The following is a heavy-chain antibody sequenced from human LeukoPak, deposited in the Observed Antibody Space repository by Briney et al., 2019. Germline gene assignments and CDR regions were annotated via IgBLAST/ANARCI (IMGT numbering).Heavy chain of an antibody. V-gene: IGHV1-69*13. CDR1: GYTFTSYG. Sequence: SVKVSCKASGYTFTSYGISWVRQAPGQGLEWMGGIIPILGTANYAQKFQGRVTITADESTSTAYMELSSLRSEDTAVYYCAREYCSSTSCRERYYYYMDVWGKGTTVTDSS. J-gene: IGHJ6*03. CDR3: AREYCSSTSCRERYYYYMDV. CDR2: IIPILGTA. D-gene: IGHD2-2*01.